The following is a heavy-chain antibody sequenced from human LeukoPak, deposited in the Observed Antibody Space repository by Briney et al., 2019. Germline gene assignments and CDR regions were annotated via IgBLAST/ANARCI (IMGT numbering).Heavy chain of an antibody. J-gene: IGHJ5*02. CDR1: GYTFTSYY. CDR2: INPSGGDT. CDR3: ARAYTAMVYWFDP. V-gene: IGHV1-46*01. D-gene: IGHD5-18*01. Sequence: ASVKVSCKASGYTFTSYYMHWVRQAPGQGLEWMGIINPSGGDTSYAQKFQGRVTMTRDTSTSTVYMELSSLRSEDTAVYYCARAYTAMVYWFDPWGQGTLVTVS.